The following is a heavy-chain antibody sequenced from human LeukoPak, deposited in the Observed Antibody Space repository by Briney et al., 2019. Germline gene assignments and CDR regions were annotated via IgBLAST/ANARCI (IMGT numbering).Heavy chain of an antibody. CDR2: IYYSGST. CDR1: GGSISSYY. J-gene: IGHJ4*02. V-gene: IGHV4-59*08. D-gene: IGHD1-26*01. Sequence: SETLSLTCTVSGGSISSYYWSWIRQPPGKGLEWIGYIYYSGSTKYNPSLKSRVTISVDTSKKQFYLKLSSVTAADTAVYYRARSQVGATFIDYWGQGTLVTVSS. CDR3: ARSQVGATFIDY.